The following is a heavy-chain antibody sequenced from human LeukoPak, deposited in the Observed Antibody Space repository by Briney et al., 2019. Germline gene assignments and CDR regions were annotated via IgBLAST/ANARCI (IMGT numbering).Heavy chain of an antibody. CDR1: GIVIKTYW. CDR3: GAFGYEAGLDL. Sequence: GGSLRLSCAGSGIVIKTYWMTGVRQAPGGGLEFVANIKQDGSETYYVGSVRGRFTISRDNAKNLLYLQMNSLRADHTAVYYCGAFGYEAGLDLWGQGTLVTVSS. V-gene: IGHV3-7*01. D-gene: IGHD3-10*01. CDR2: IKQDGSET. J-gene: IGHJ4*02.